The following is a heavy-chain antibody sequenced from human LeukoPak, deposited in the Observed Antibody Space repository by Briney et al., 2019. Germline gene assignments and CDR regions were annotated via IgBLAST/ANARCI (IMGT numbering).Heavy chain of an antibody. D-gene: IGHD1-26*01. J-gene: IGHJ4*02. V-gene: IGHV4-39*07. CDR2: IYYSGST. CDR3: ARRGSGCDN. CDR1: SFSSYG. Sequence: SFSSYGMHWVRQAPGKGLEWIGSIYYSGSTYYNPSLKSRVTISLDTSKNQFSLNLSSVTASDTAVYYCARRGSGCDNWGQGTLVTVAT.